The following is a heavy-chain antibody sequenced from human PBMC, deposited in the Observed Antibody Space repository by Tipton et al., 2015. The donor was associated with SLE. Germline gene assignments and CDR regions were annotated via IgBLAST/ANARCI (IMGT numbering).Heavy chain of an antibody. V-gene: IGHV4-59*01. CDR1: GGSTSRYN. CDR3: ARGSLGRHYDIVTGHTYYYFYYMDV. D-gene: IGHD3-9*01. CDR2: LSDSGST. Sequence: TLSLTCTVSGGSTSRYNWSWIRQPPGKGLEWIGYLSDSGSTNYNPSLKSRVTISVDTSRNQFSLKLSSVSAADTAVYYCARGSLGRHYDIVTGHTYYYFYYMDVWGKGTTVTVSS. J-gene: IGHJ6*03.